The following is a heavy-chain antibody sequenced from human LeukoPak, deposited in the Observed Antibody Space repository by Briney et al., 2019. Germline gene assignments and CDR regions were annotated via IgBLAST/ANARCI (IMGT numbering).Heavy chain of an antibody. J-gene: IGHJ4*02. Sequence: KPSETLFLTCAVSGYSISSGYYWGWIRQPPGKGLEWIGSIYHSGSTYYNPSLKSRVTISVDTSKNQFSLKLSSVTAADTAVYYCARTRREYQLLSFDYWGQGTLVTVSS. CDR2: IYHSGST. D-gene: IGHD2-2*01. CDR1: GYSISSGYY. V-gene: IGHV4-38-2*01. CDR3: ARTRREYQLLSFDY.